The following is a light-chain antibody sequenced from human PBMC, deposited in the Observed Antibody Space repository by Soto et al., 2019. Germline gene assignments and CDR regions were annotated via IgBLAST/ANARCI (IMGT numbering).Light chain of an antibody. V-gene: IGKV1-8*01. CDR2: AAS. J-gene: IGKJ1*01. CDR3: QQYYSYPRT. CDR1: QGISSY. Sequence: AIRMTQSPSSLSASTRDRVTITCRASQGISSYLAWYQQKPGKAPKLLIFAASTLQSGVPSRFSGSGSGTDFTLTISCLQSEDFATYYCQQYYSYPRTLGQGTKVDIK.